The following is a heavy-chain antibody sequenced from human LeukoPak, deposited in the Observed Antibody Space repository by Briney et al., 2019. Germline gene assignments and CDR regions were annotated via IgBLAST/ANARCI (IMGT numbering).Heavy chain of an antibody. D-gene: IGHD3-22*01. CDR3: ASRPDTYYYDSSGYYPDY. CDR1: GYSISSGYY. CDR2: IYHSGST. V-gene: IGHV4-38-2*02. J-gene: IGHJ4*02. Sequence: PSETLSLTCNVSGYSISSGYYWGWIRQPPGKGLEWIGSIYHSGSTYYNPSLKSRVTISVDTSKNQFSLKLSSVTAADTAVYYCASRPDTYYYDSSGYYPDYWGQGTLVTVSS.